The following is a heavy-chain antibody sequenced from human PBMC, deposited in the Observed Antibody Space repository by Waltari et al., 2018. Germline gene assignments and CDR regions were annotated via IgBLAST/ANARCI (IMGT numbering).Heavy chain of an antibody. CDR1: GLTFSTNA. V-gene: IGHV3-23*04. Sequence: EVQLVESGGGLVQPGGSLRLSCVASGLTFSTNAMSWVRQAPGKGLSWLSSICASADCAYYADSVKGRFTISRDNSKNTLYLQANTLGAEDTAVYYCADAGWGEPKAYWGQGTLVTVSS. J-gene: IGHJ4*02. CDR2: ICASADCA. CDR3: ADAGWGEPKAY. D-gene: IGHD1-26*01.